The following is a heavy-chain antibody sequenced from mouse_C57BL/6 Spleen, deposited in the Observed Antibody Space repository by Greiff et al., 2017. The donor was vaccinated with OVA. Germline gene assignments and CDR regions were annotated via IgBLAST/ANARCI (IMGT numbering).Heavy chain of an antibody. CDR2: ISYDGSN. CDR1: GYSITSGYY. D-gene: IGHD4-1*01. Sequence: VQLKESGPGLVKPSQSLSLTCSVTGYSITSGYYWNWIRQFPGNKLEWMGYISYDGSNNYNPSLKNRISITRDTSKNQFFLKLNSVTTEDTATYYGARGGTGTAWFAYWGQGTLVTVSA. CDR3: ARGGTGTAWFAY. V-gene: IGHV3-6*01. J-gene: IGHJ3*01.